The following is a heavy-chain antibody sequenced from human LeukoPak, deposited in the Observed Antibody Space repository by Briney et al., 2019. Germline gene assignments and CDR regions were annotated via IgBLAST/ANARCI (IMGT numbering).Heavy chain of an antibody. CDR2: IYYSGST. V-gene: IGHV4-59*01. CDR3: ARVTEGVVVTFFDY. CDR1: GGSISSYY. Sequence: SETLSPTCTVSGGSISSYYWSWIRQPPGKGLEWIGYIYYSGSTNYNPSLKSRVTISVDTSKNQFSLKLSSVTAADTAVYYCARVTEGVVVTFFDYWGQGTLVTVSS. J-gene: IGHJ4*02. D-gene: IGHD3-22*01.